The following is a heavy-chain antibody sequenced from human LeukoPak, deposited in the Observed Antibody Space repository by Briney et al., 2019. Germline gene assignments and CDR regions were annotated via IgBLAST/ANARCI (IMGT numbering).Heavy chain of an antibody. J-gene: IGHJ3*02. CDR1: GFTFSSYG. CDR3: AKDEEGLGLVSGGAFDI. CDR2: IRYDGSNK. D-gene: IGHD3/OR15-3a*01. Sequence: QPGGSLRLSCAASGFTFSSYGMHWVRQAPGKGLEWVAFIRYDGSNKYYADSVKGRFTISRDNSKNTLYLQMNSLRAEDTAVYYCAKDEEGLGLVSGGAFDIWGQGTMVTVSS. V-gene: IGHV3-30*02.